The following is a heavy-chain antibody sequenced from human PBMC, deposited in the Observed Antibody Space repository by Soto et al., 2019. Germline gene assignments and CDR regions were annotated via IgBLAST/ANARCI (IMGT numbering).Heavy chain of an antibody. J-gene: IGHJ4*02. CDR3: AREGSGRPGSTDC. CDR1: GGSISSNDW. Sequence: QVQLQESGPRLVKPSGTLSLTCAVSGGSISSNDWWSWIRQSPGKGLEWIGEVYHSGNTNYNPSLKSRVTISVDKSNNQFSLDLSSVTAADTAVYYRAREGSGRPGSTDCWGQGTLVTVPS. D-gene: IGHD3-10*01. V-gene: IGHV4-4*02. CDR2: VYHSGNT.